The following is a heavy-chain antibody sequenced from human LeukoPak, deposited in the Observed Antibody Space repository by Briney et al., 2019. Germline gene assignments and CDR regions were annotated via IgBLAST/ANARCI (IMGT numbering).Heavy chain of an antibody. V-gene: IGHV1-2*02. CDR3: ARDAPGYYDSSGYPDY. CDR1: GYTFTGYY. J-gene: IGHJ4*01. D-gene: IGHD3-22*01. Sequence: ASVKVSCKASGYTFTGYYMHWVGQAPGQGLEWMGWINPNSGGTNYAQKFQGRVTMTRDTSISKAYMELSRLRSDDTAVYYCARDAPGYYDSSGYPDYWGQGTLVTVSS. CDR2: INPNSGGT.